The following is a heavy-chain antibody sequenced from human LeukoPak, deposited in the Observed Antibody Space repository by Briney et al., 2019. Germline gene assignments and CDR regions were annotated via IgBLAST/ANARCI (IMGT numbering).Heavy chain of an antibody. V-gene: IGHV3-43*01. Sequence: GGSLRLSCAASGFTFDDYTMHWVRQAPGKGLEWVSLISWDGGSTYYADSVKGRFTISRDNSKNSLYLQMNSLRTEDTALYYCAKDGGNSGSYQFDYWGQGTMVTVSS. J-gene: IGHJ4*02. D-gene: IGHD1-26*01. CDR2: ISWDGGST. CDR1: GFTFDDYT. CDR3: AKDGGNSGSYQFDY.